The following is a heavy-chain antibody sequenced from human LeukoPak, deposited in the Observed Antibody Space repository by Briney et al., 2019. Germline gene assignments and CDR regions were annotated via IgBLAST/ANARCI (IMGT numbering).Heavy chain of an antibody. V-gene: IGHV4-39*07. D-gene: IGHD6-13*01. J-gene: IGHJ5*02. Sequence: SETLSLTCTVSCRPMSSNRYYWGWIRQPPGKGLKGLGSIYYSGSNYYNPSLKSRVTISVDTSKNQFSLKVSSVSAADTAVYYCARAYSSSWYWNWFDPWGQGTLVTVSS. CDR2: IYYSGSN. CDR1: CRPMSSNRYY. CDR3: ARAYSSSWYWNWFDP.